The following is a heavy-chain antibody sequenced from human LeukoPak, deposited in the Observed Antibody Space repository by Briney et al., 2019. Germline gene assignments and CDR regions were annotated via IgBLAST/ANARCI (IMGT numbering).Heavy chain of an antibody. D-gene: IGHD2-2*01. J-gene: IGHJ4*02. Sequence: ETLSLTCTVSGGSITDYYWSWIRQPPGKGLEWVSVIYDGGSTDYAESVKGRFTISRDNSKNTLYLQMNSLRAEDTAVYYCARDWGYCSSTSCHVFDYWGQGTLVTVSS. CDR1: GGSITDYY. CDR3: ARDWGYCSSTSCHVFDY. V-gene: IGHV3-53*01. CDR2: IYDGGST.